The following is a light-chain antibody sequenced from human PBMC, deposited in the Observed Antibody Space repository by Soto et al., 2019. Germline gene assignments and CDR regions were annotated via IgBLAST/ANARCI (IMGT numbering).Light chain of an antibody. V-gene: IGLV4-60*02. Sequence: QSVLTQSSTASASLGSSVKLTYTLSSGHSSYIIAWHQQQPGKAPRYLMKLEGSGSYNKGSGVPDRFSGSSSGADRYLTISNLQFEDEDDYYCETWDFNTRVFGGGTKLTVL. CDR2: LEGSGSY. CDR3: ETWDFNTRV. CDR1: SGHSSYI. J-gene: IGLJ3*02.